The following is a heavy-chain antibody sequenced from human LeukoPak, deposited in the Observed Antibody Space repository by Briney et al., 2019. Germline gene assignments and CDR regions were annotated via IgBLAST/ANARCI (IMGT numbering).Heavy chain of an antibody. CDR1: GYSFTNYW. CDR2: IYPGDSDT. Sequence: GESLKISCKGSGYSFTNYWIGWVRQMPGKGLEWMGIIYPGDSDTRNSPSFQGQVTISVDKSISTAYLQWSSLKASDTAMYYCARRDSSGWGSFDYWGQGTLVTVSS. CDR3: ARRDSSGWGSFDY. V-gene: IGHV5-51*01. D-gene: IGHD6-19*01. J-gene: IGHJ4*02.